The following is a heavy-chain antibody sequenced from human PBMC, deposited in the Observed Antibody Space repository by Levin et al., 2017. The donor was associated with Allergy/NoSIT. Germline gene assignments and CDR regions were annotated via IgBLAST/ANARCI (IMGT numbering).Heavy chain of an antibody. CDR2: ISSFSNT. V-gene: IGHV4-39*01. CDR3: ARRGIYSGSYYSPGGSDI. J-gene: IGHJ3*02. CDR1: GGSITSSLNF. D-gene: IGHD1-26*01. Sequence: SSETLSLICLVSGGSITSSLNFWDWIRQPPGKGLEWIGSISSFSNTYYSPSLKSRVTISADTSKNQFSLKMTSVTATDTAVYYCARRGIYSGSYYSPGGSDIWGRGTMVTVSS.